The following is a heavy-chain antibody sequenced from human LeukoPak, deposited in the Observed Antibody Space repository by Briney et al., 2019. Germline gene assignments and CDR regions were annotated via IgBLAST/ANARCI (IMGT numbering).Heavy chain of an antibody. J-gene: IGHJ4*02. CDR2: IRGSGAGI. CDR3: AKMVREFYTISYYFDY. V-gene: IGHV3-23*01. Sequence: GGSLRLSCAVSGFTFSSYAMNWVRQAPGKGLEWVSGIRGSGAGIYYADSVKGRITISRDNSKNTLYLQMNSLRAEDTAVYYCAKMVREFYTISYYFDYWSQGALFSASS. D-gene: IGHD2-8*01. CDR1: GFTFSSYA.